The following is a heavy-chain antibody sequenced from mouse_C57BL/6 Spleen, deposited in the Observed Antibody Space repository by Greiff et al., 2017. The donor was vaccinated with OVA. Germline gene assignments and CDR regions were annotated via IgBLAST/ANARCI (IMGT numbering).Heavy chain of an antibody. D-gene: IGHD1-1*01. CDR2: IHPNSGST. Sequence: QVQLKQPGAELVKPGASVKLSCKASGYTFTSYWMHWVKQRPGQGLEWIGMIHPNSGSTNYNEKFKSKATLTVDKSSSTAYMQLSSLTSEDSAVYYCARPSREGYYGSSEAWYFDVWGTGTTVTVSS. CDR3: ARPSREGYYGSSEAWYFDV. J-gene: IGHJ1*03. CDR1: GYTFTSYW. V-gene: IGHV1-64*01.